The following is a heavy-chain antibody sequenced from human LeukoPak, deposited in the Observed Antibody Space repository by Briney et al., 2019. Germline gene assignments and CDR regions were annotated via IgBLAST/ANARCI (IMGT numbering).Heavy chain of an antibody. CDR2: INPNSGGT. CDR1: GYIFTGYY. Sequence: GASVKVSCKASGYIFTGYYMHWVRQAPGQGLEWMGWINPNSGGTSYAQKFQGRVTMTRDTSISAAYMELSRLRSDDTAVYYCARDRNSGTYDEYAFDIWGQGTMVTVSS. D-gene: IGHD1-26*01. CDR3: ARDRNSGTYDEYAFDI. J-gene: IGHJ3*02. V-gene: IGHV1-2*02.